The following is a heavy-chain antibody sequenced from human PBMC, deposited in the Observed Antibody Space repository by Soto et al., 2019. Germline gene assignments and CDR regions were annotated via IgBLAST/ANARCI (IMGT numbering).Heavy chain of an antibody. CDR2: IIPILGIA. J-gene: IGHJ3*02. CDR3: ARVKGVVDAFDI. CDR1: GGTFSSYT. V-gene: IGHV1-69*02. D-gene: IGHD3-16*01. Sequence: ASVKVSCKASGGTFSSYTISWVRQAPGQGLEWMGRIIPILGIANYAQKFQGRVTITADKSTSTAYMELRSLRSDDTAVYYCARVKGVVDAFDIWGQGTMVTVSS.